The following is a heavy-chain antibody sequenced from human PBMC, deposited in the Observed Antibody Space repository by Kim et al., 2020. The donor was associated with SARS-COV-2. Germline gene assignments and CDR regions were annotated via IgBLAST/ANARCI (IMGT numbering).Heavy chain of an antibody. CDR3: AALDGDYAKSYYYYGMDV. V-gene: IGHV3-30*03. Sequence: GGSLRLSCAASGFTFSSYGMHWVRQAPGKGLEWVAVISYDGSNKYYADSVKGRFTISRDNSKNTLYLQMNSLRAEDTAVYYCAALDGDYAKSYYYYGMDVWGQGTTVTVSS. D-gene: IGHD4-17*01. CDR2: ISYDGSNK. CDR1: GFTFSSYG. J-gene: IGHJ6*02.